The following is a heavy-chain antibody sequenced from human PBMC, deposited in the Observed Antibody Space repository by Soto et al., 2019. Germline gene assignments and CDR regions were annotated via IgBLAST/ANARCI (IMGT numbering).Heavy chain of an antibody. CDR2: MQPSTGRT. Sequence: ASVKVSCKASGYSFTSLDINWVRQTAGQGLEWMGWMQPSTGRTGYAQKFQGRVTMTRGTSINTAYMELTTLTSDDTAFYYCARGVSAGVDYWGQGTLVTVSS. CDR1: GYSFTSLD. CDR3: ARGVSAGVDY. V-gene: IGHV1-8*01. J-gene: IGHJ4*02. D-gene: IGHD1-26*01.